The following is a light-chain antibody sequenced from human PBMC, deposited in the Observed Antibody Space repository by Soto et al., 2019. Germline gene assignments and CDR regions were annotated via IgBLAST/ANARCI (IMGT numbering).Light chain of an antibody. V-gene: IGKV1-5*03. CDR1: QSIKSW. J-gene: IGKJ4*01. CDR2: KAS. CDR3: QQYNTYSWLS. Sequence: DIQLTQSPSTLSASVGDRVTITCRASQSIKSWLAWYQQKPGEAPKLLIYKASTLGSGVPSRFSGSASGTKFTLTINSLQPDDFAMYYCQQYNTYSWLSFGGGTKVDI.